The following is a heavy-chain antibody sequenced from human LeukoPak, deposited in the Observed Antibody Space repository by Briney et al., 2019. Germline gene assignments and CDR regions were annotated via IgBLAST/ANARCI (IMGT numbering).Heavy chain of an antibody. Sequence: SETLSLTCAVSGGSISSGGYSWSWIRQPPGKGLEWIGYIYHSGSTYYNPSLKSRVTISVDRSKNQFSLKLSSVTAADTAVYYCARLLRNYCSGGSCYTYYFDYWGQGTLVTVSS. J-gene: IGHJ4*02. CDR2: IYHSGST. D-gene: IGHD2-15*01. CDR1: GGSISSGGYS. CDR3: ARLLRNYCSGGSCYTYYFDY. V-gene: IGHV4-30-2*01.